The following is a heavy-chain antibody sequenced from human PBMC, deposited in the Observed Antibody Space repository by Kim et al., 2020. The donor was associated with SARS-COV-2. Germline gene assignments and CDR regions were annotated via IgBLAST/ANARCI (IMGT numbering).Heavy chain of an antibody. CDR3: AKDEVTLVRGVMAI. D-gene: IGHD3-10*01. J-gene: IGHJ1*01. V-gene: IGHV3-23*01. CDR1: GFTFSNYA. Sequence: GGSLRLSCAASGFTFSNYAMTWVRQVPGKGLEWVSAISGSGGSTYYADSVKGRFTISRDNSKNTLYLQMNSLRAEDTAVYYCAKDEVTLVRGVMAIWGQGTLVPVSS. CDR2: ISGSGGST.